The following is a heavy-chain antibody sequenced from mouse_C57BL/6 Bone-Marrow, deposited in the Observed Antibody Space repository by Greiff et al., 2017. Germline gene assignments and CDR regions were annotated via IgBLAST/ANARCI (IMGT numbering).Heavy chain of an antibody. D-gene: IGHD1-1*01. CDR3: ARDRFTTVVANYAMDY. V-gene: IGHV3-6*01. Sequence: EVKLVASGPGLVKPSQSLSLTCSVTGYSITSGYYWNWIRQFPGNKLEWMGYISYDGSNNYNPSLKNRISITRDTSKNPFFLKLNSVTTEDTATYYCARDRFTTVVANYAMDYWGQGTSVTVSS. J-gene: IGHJ4*01. CDR2: ISYDGSN. CDR1: GYSITSGYY.